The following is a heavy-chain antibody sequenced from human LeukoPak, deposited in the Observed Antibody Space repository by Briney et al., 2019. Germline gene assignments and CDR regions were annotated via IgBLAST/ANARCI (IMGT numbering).Heavy chain of an antibody. CDR3: ARVTTPYYYYYGMDV. D-gene: IGHD2-15*01. CDR1: GFTFSSYS. Sequence: GSLRLSCAASGFTFSSYSMNWVRPAPGKGLEWVSSISSSSSYIYYADSVKGRFTISRDNAKNSLYLQMNGLRAEDTAVYYCARVTTPYYYYYGMDVWGQGTTVTVSS. CDR2: ISSSSSYI. V-gene: IGHV3-21*01. J-gene: IGHJ6*02.